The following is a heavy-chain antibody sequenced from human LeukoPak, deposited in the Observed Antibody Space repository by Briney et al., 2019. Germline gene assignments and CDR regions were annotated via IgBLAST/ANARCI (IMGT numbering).Heavy chain of an antibody. D-gene: IGHD3-3*01. CDR1: GFTFSSYS. J-gene: IGHJ3*02. Sequence: GGSLRLSCAASGFTFSSYSLHWVRQAPGKGLEWVAVISFDGSIQKYADSVRGRFTISRDNFKNTLYLQMNSLRGEDTAAYYCARELTIFGTVIQRYDAFDIWGQGTMVTVSS. CDR3: ARELTIFGTVIQRYDAFDI. V-gene: IGHV3-30-3*01. CDR2: ISFDGSIQ.